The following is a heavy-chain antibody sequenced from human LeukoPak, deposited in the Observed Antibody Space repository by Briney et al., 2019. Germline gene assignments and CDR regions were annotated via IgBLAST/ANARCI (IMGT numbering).Heavy chain of an antibody. V-gene: IGHV4-34*01. CDR2: INHSGST. J-gene: IGHJ4*02. D-gene: IGHD6-13*01. CDR1: GGSFSGYY. CDR3: AYSSSWYRSFRY. Sequence: SETLSLTCAVYGGSFSGYYWSWIRQHPGKGLEWIGEINHSGSTNYNPSLKSRVTISVDTSKNQFSLKLSSVTAADTAVYYCAYSSSWYRSFRYWGQGTLVTVSS.